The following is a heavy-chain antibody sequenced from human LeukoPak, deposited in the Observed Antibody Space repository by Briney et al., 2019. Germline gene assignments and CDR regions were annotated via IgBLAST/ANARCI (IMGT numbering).Heavy chain of an antibody. CDR1: GFTFDDYG. V-gene: IGHV3-20*04. CDR2: INWNGGST. J-gene: IGHJ4*02. D-gene: IGHD3-10*01. CDR3: ARDKPALQYYYGSGSYYKFDY. Sequence: PGGSLRLSCAAAGFTFDDYGMSWVRQAPGKGLEWVSGINWNGGSTGYADSVKGRFTISRDNAKNSLYLQMNSLRAEDTAVYYCARDKPALQYYYGSGSYYKFDYWGQGTLVTVSS.